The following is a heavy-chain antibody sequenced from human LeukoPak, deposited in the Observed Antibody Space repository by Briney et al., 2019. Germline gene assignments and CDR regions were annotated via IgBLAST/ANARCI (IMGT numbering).Heavy chain of an antibody. Sequence: SETLSLTCAVYGGSFSGYYWSWIRQPPGKGLEWIGEINHSGSTNYNPSLKSRVTISVDTSKNQFSLKLSSVTAADTAVYYCAGGTHDFFDYWAKGPLVPVSS. CDR2: INHSGST. CDR3: AGGTHDFFDY. V-gene: IGHV4-34*01. CDR1: GGSFSGYY. J-gene: IGHJ4*02. D-gene: IGHD2-21*02.